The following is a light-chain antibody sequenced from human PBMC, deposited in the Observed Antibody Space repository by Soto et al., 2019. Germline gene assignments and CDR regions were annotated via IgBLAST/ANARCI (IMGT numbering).Light chain of an antibody. CDR3: SSYTSSTAYV. Sequence: QSVLTQPPSVSGAPGQRVTISCTGSSSNIGAGYDVHWYQQRPGTAPKLLIFGNINRPSGVPDRFSGSKSGTSASLAITGLQAEDEGDYYCSSYTSSTAYVFGTGTKVTVL. J-gene: IGLJ1*01. CDR1: SSNIGAGYD. V-gene: IGLV1-40*01. CDR2: GNI.